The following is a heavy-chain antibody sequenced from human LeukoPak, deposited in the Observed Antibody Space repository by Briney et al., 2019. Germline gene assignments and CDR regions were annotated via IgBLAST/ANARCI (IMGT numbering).Heavy chain of an antibody. D-gene: IGHD3-22*01. V-gene: IGHV3-49*04. CDR1: GFTFGDYA. CDR2: IRSKAYGGTT. CDR3: TRVVDYYDSSGYYYPYYYYYGMDV. J-gene: IGHJ6*02. Sequence: PGRSLRLSCTASGFTFGDYAISWVRQAPGKGLEWVGFIRSKAYGGTTAYAASVKGRFTISRDDSKSIAYLQMNSLNTADTAVYYYTRVVDYYDSSGYYYPYYYYYGMDVWGQGTTVTVSS.